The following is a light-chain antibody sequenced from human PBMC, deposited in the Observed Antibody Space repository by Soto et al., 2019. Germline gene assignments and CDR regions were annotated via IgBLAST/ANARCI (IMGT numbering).Light chain of an antibody. Sequence: EIVLKQTPATLSVSPGERTPLSCRASQSVNQKLGWYQQKPGQAPRLLIYVASYRATGIPARFSGSGSGTEYTLTISNLQAEDFAVYYCQQFNNWPHTFGQGTRLEIK. CDR2: VAS. CDR1: QSVNQK. V-gene: IGKV3-15*01. CDR3: QQFNNWPHT. J-gene: IGKJ5*01.